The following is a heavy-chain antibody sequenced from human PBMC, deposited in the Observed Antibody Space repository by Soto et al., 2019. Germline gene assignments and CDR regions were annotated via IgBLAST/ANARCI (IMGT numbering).Heavy chain of an antibody. CDR3: AKGEGVVVATILIY. CDR2: ISGSGGST. D-gene: IGHD5-12*01. CDR1: GFAFISYA. Sequence: GSLRLSCAASGFAFISYAIILFRQSPGKGLEWVSAISGSGGSTYYADSVKGRFTISRDNSKNTLYLQMNSLRAEDTAVYYCAKGEGVVVATILIYWGQGTLVTVSS. J-gene: IGHJ4*02. V-gene: IGHV3-23*01.